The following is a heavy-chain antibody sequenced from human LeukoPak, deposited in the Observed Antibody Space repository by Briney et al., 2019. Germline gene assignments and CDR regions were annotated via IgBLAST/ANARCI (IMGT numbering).Heavy chain of an antibody. Sequence: ASVKVSCKASGGALFSFVISWVRQAPGQGLEWMGGILPMFGTANYAQKFQGRITFSADESTSTVYMDLSSLRSDDTAVYYCARATNVLRSLDWLSPSGYWGQGTLVTVSS. J-gene: IGHJ4*02. D-gene: IGHD3-9*01. CDR3: ARATNVLRSLDWLSPSGY. CDR2: ILPMFGTA. CDR1: GGALFSFV. V-gene: IGHV1-69*13.